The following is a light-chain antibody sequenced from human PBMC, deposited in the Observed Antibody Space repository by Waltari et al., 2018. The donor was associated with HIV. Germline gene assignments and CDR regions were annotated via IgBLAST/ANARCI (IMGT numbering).Light chain of an antibody. V-gene: IGKV3-15*01. CDR1: QSGSSN. J-gene: IGKJ1*01. CDR3: QQYNNWPRT. Sequence: EIVMTQSPATLSVSPGERATLSCRASQSGSSNLAWYQQKPGQSPRLLIYGASTRATCIPARFSGSGSGTEFTLTISSLQSEDFAVYYCQQYNNWPRTFGQGTKVEIK. CDR2: GAS.